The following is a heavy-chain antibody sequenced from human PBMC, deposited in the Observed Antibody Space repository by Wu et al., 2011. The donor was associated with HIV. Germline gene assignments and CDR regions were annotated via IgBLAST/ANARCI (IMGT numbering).Heavy chain of an antibody. D-gene: IGHD3-16*02. J-gene: IGHJ6*03. Sequence: QVQLVQSGAEVKKPGSSVKVSCKASGGTFSSYAISWVRQTPGQGLEWMGRINPSLGSANYAQKFQGRVTITADESTSTAYMEVSSVRSEDTAVYYCGRESHDHVWGSYRRDNRTGDYMDVWGKGTTV. CDR2: INPSLGSA. V-gene: IGHV1-69*11. CDR3: GRESHDHVWGSYRRDNRTGDYMDV. CDR1: GGTFSSYA.